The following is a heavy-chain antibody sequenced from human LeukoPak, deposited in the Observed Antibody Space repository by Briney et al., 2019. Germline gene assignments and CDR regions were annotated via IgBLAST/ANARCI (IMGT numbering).Heavy chain of an antibody. CDR1: GGSVSSSNW. J-gene: IGHJ4*02. Sequence: SETLSLTCAVSGGSVSSSNWWSWVRQPPGKGLEWIGEIYHSGSTNYNPSLKSRVTISVDKSKNQFFLELTSVTAADTAIYYCARDPTFKRSGWYSWGQGTLVTVSS. V-gene: IGHV4-4*02. CDR2: IYHSGST. CDR3: ARDPTFKRSGWYS. D-gene: IGHD6-19*01.